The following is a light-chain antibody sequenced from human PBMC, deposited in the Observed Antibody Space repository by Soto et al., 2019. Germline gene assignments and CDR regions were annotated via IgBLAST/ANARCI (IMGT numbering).Light chain of an antibody. Sequence: DIQLTQSPSFLSASVGDRVTITCRASQGISSYLAWYQQKPGKAPKLLIYATSTVQSGVPSRFSGSGSGTDFALTITSLQAEDFATYDCQQLRMYPSTFGGGTKVDIK. V-gene: IGKV1-9*01. CDR2: ATS. CDR3: QQLRMYPST. J-gene: IGKJ4*01. CDR1: QGISSY.